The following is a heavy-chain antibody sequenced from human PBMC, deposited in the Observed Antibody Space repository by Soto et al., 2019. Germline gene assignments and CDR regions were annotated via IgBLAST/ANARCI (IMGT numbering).Heavy chain of an antibody. V-gene: IGHV3-30-3*01. CDR3: ARVGRLQAPDY. Sequence: QVQLVESGGGVVQPGRSLRLSCAASGFIFSSYAMHWVRQAPGKGLEWVAVISYDGSNKYYADSVKGRFTISRDNSKNPLYLQMNSLRAEDTAVYYCARVGRLQAPDYWGQGTLVTVSS. CDR1: GFIFSSYA. J-gene: IGHJ4*02. CDR2: ISYDGSNK. D-gene: IGHD6-25*01.